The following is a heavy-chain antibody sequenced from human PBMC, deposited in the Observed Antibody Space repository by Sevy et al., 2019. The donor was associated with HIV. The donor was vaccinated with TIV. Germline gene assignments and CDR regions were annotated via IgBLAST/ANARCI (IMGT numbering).Heavy chain of an antibody. V-gene: IGHV3-66*01. CDR2: IHSDDTT. CDR3: ARGKSGYGYALNY. Sequence: GGSLRLSCAASGFTVNSNYMTWVRQAPGKGLDGVSVIHSDDTTYHADSVKDRFTISRDNFKNTLYLHMSSLRAGDTAVYYCARGKSGYGYALNYWGQGTLVTVSS. J-gene: IGHJ4*02. CDR1: GFTVNSNY. D-gene: IGHD5-18*01.